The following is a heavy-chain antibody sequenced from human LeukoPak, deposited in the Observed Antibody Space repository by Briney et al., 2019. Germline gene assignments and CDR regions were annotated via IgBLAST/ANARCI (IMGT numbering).Heavy chain of an antibody. J-gene: IGHJ4*02. CDR3: AKDVYYDILTGYYHY. D-gene: IGHD3-9*01. CDR1: GFTFDGYA. V-gene: IGHV3-9*01. Sequence: GGSLRLSCAASGFTFDGYAMHWVRQAPGKGLEWVSGISWNSGSIGYADSVKGRFTISRDNAKNSLYLQMNSLRAEDTALYYCAKDVYYDILTGYYHYWGQGTLVTVSS. CDR2: ISWNSGSI.